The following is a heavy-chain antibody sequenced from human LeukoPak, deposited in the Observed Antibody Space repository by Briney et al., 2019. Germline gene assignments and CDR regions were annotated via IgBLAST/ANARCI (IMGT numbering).Heavy chain of an antibody. V-gene: IGHV3-9*01. J-gene: IGHJ4*02. CDR2: ISWNSGSI. CDR1: GFTFDDYA. D-gene: IGHD6-13*01. CDR3: AKDLSDSSSFDY. Sequence: GRSLRLSCAASGFTFDDYAMHWVRQAPGKGLEWVSGISWNSGSIGYADSVKGRLTISRDNAKNSLYLQMNSLRAEDTALYYCAKDLSDSSSFDYWGQGTLVTVSS.